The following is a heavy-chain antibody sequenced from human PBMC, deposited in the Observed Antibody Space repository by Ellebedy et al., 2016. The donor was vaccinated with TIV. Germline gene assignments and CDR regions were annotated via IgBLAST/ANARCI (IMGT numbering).Heavy chain of an antibody. Sequence: GESLKISCKASGYSFTSYWIGWVRQMPGKGLEWVGIIFPGDSDTRYSPSFEGQVTISADKSISTAYLQWSSLKASDTALYYCARAATYDFWSDWGQGTLVTVSS. D-gene: IGHD3-3*01. V-gene: IGHV5-51*01. CDR1: GYSFTSYW. CDR2: IFPGDSDT. J-gene: IGHJ4*02. CDR3: ARAATYDFWSD.